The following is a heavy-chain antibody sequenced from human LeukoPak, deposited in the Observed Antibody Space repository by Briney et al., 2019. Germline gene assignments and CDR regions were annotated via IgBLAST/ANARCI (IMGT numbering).Heavy chain of an antibody. CDR1: GGTFSSYA. D-gene: IGHD3-22*01. J-gene: IGHJ5*02. CDR3: ARDRLRMYYYDSSGYYGVFDP. Sequence: SVKVSCKASGGTFSSYAISWVRQAPGQGLEWMGGIIPIFGTANYAQKFQGRVTITADESTSTAYMELSSLRSEDTAVYYCARDRLRMYYYDSSGYYGVFDPWGQGTLVTVSS. V-gene: IGHV1-69*13. CDR2: IIPIFGTA.